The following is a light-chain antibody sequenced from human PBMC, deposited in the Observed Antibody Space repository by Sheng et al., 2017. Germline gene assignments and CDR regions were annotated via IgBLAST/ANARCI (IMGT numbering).Light chain of an antibody. V-gene: IGKV3-15*01. J-gene: IGKJ2*01. CDR2: GAS. Sequence: EIVMTQSPATLSVSPGEGATLSCRASQSISTNLAWYQQKPGQAPRLLIFGASSRGASIPARFSGSGSGTEFTLTISSLQSEDFAVYYCQQYNDWPMYTFGQGTKLEIK. CDR3: QQYNDWPMYT. CDR1: QSISTN.